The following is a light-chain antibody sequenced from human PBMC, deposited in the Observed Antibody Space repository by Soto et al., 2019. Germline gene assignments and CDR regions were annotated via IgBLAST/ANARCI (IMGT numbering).Light chain of an antibody. V-gene: IGKV3-20*01. CDR1: KSVSSSF. Sequence: PGTRAVYARKRATLSCRASKSVSSSFLSWYQQEPGQSPRLLIYGASGRATGIPDRFSGSGSGTAFTLTISSLQPEDFATYYSQENYSPAPMTVGQGTRLEI. CDR3: QENYSPAPMT. J-gene: IGKJ5*01. CDR2: GAS.